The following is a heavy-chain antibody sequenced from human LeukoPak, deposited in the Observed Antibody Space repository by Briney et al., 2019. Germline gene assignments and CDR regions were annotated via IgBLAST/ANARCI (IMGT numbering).Heavy chain of an antibody. V-gene: IGHV3-30*18. CDR1: GFTFSDSG. D-gene: IGHD6-19*01. J-gene: IGHJ5*02. Sequence: GGSLRLSCAASGFTFSDSGMHWVRQAPGKGLEWVAVIAYDEISKFYADSVKGRFTISRDNSQNTLYLQMNSLRADDTAVYYCAKGGSGWSNWFDPWGQGTLVTLSS. CDR2: IAYDEISK. CDR3: AKGGSGWSNWFDP.